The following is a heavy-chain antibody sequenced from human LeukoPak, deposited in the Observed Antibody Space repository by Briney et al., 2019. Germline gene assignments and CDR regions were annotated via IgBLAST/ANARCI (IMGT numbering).Heavy chain of an antibody. CDR1: GFTFGNFL. V-gene: IGHV3-7*01. J-gene: IGHJ4*02. CDR3: ARLFGGVTTFDY. D-gene: IGHD2-8*02. Sequence: GGPLRLSCAASGFTFGNFLMSWVRQAPGRGLQWVASMKGDGSHIYYVDSVKGRFTISRDNARNSLYLQMNSLRAEDTAVYYCARLFGGVTTFDYWGQGALVTVSS. CDR2: MKGDGSHI.